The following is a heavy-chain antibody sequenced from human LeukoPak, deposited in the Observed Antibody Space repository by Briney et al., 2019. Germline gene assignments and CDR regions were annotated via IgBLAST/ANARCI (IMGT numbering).Heavy chain of an antibody. D-gene: IGHD6-19*01. J-gene: IGHJ5*02. V-gene: IGHV1-24*01. CDR2: FDPVDGET. CDR3: ATAIGTVAGTYWFDP. Sequence: ASVKVSCKVSGYTLTELSMHWMRQAPGNGLEWMGGFDPVDGETIYAQKFQGRVTMTEDTSTDTAYMELSSLRSEDTAAYYCATAIGTVAGTYWFDPWGQGTRVTVSS. CDR1: GYTLTELS.